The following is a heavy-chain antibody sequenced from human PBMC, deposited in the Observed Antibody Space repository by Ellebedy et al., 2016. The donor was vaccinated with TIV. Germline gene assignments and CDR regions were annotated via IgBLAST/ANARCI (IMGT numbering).Heavy chain of an antibody. Sequence: GESLKISXAASGFTFSSYWMSWVRQAPGKGLEWVANIKQDGSEKYYVDTVKGRFTISRDNAKNSLYLQMNSLRAEDTAVYYCARDRGLRYNWNVGYFDYWGQGTLVTVPS. D-gene: IGHD1-20*01. CDR2: IKQDGSEK. CDR1: GFTFSSYW. V-gene: IGHV3-7*01. CDR3: ARDRGLRYNWNVGYFDY. J-gene: IGHJ4*02.